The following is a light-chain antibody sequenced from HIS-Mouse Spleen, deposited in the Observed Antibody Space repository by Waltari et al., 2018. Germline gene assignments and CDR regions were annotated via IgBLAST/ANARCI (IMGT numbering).Light chain of an antibody. CDR1: ALPKKY. Sequence: SYELTQPPSVSVSPGQTATITCSGEALPKKYAYRYQQKSGQAPVLVIYEDSKRPPGIPERFSGSSSGTMATLTISGAQVEDEADYYCYSTDSSGNHRVFGGGTKLTVL. V-gene: IGLV3-10*01. CDR2: EDS. J-gene: IGLJ2*01. CDR3: YSTDSSGNHRV.